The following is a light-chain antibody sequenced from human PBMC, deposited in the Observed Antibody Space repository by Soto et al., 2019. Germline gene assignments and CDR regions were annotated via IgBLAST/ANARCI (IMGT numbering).Light chain of an antibody. CDR2: GAS. V-gene: IGKV3-20*01. CDR1: QSVRSNY. CDR3: QQYGSSGT. Sequence: EILFTQSPGTLSLSPGERATLSCRASQSVRSNYLAWYRQKPGKAPRLLIYGASSRATGIPDRLSGSGSGTDFTLTIRRLEPEDSAVYYCQQYGSSGTFGQGTKVDIK. J-gene: IGKJ1*01.